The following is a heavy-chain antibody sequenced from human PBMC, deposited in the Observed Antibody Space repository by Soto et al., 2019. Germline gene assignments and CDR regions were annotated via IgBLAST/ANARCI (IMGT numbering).Heavy chain of an antibody. J-gene: IGHJ1*01. Sequence: GGSLRLSCAASGFTFSSYGMHWVRQAPGKGLEWVAVISYDGSNKYYADSVKGRFTISRDNSKNTLYLQMNSLRAEDTAVYYCAKEGWNYVQYFQHWGQGTLVTVSS. V-gene: IGHV3-30*18. CDR3: AKEGWNYVQYFQH. CDR2: ISYDGSNK. CDR1: GFTFSSYG. D-gene: IGHD1-7*01.